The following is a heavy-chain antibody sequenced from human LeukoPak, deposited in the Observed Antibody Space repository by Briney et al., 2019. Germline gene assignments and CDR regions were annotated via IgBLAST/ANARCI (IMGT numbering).Heavy chain of an antibody. D-gene: IGHD3-10*01. CDR3: TTDLGTYYHGSQRLIPIDY. Sequence: GGSLRLSCVDSGFTFTNAWMSWVRQAPGKGLEWIGRIKSKTDGETTNYAEPVRGRFTISRDDSKSAVYLQMNSLTIEDTAVYYCTTDLGTYYHGSQRLIPIDYWGQGTLVTVSS. V-gene: IGHV3-15*01. CDR2: IKSKTDGETT. J-gene: IGHJ4*02. CDR1: GFTFTNAW.